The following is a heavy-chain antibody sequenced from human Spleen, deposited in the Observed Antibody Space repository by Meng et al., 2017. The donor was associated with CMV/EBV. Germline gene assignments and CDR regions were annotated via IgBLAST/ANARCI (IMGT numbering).Heavy chain of an antibody. CDR1: GFTFSRYS. D-gene: IGHD3-3*01. Sequence: GESLKISCAASGFTFSRYSMNWVRQAPGKGLEWVSSISSSSSYIYYADSVKGRFTISRDNAKDSLYLQMNSLRAEDTAVYYCARVEGITYYDFWSGYSGYWGQGTLVTVS. CDR2: ISSSSSYI. CDR3: ARVEGITYYDFWSGYSGY. J-gene: IGHJ4*02. V-gene: IGHV3-21*06.